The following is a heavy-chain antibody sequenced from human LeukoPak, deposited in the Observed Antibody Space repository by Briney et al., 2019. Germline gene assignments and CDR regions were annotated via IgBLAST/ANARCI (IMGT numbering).Heavy chain of an antibody. J-gene: IGHJ4*02. CDR3: ARDWWIGYFSFDY. V-gene: IGHV3-7*01. D-gene: IGHD3-3*01. CDR1: GYTFSSYW. Sequence: PGGSLRLSCAASGYTFSSYWMSWVRQAPGKGLEWVANIKQDGSEKYYVDSVKGRFTISRDNAKNSLYLQMNSLRAEDTAVYYCARDWWIGYFSFDYWGQGTLVTFSS. CDR2: IKQDGSEK.